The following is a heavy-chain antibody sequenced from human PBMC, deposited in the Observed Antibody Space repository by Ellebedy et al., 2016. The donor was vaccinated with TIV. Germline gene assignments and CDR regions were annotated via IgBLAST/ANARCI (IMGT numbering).Heavy chain of an antibody. Sequence: GESLKISCRGSGYTFTTYWIGWVRRMPGKGLEWMGTIYPGDPATRYSPSFQGQVTISADKSISTAYLQWSSLKASDTAMYYCASTGSGSYYPDYWGQGTLVTVSS. J-gene: IGHJ4*02. CDR2: IYPGDPAT. CDR3: ASTGSGSYYPDY. V-gene: IGHV5-51*01. D-gene: IGHD3-10*01. CDR1: GYTFTTYW.